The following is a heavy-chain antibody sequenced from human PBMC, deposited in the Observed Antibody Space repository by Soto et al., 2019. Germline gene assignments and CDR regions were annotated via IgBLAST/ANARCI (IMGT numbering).Heavy chain of an antibody. J-gene: IGHJ5*02. CDR2: IYYSGST. Sequence: SETLSLTCTVSGGSISSGGYYWSWIRQHPGKGLEWIGYIYYSGSTYYNPSLKSRVTISVDTSKNQFSLKLSSVTAADTAVYYCARDILTGYFSSSNGWFDPWGQGTLVTVSS. V-gene: IGHV4-31*03. CDR3: ARDILTGYFSSSNGWFDP. D-gene: IGHD3-9*01. CDR1: GGSISSGGYY.